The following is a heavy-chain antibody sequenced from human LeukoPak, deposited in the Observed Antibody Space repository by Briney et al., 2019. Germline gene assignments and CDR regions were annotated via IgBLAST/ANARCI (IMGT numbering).Heavy chain of an antibody. CDR1: GFTFSSYA. CDR3: AKDPTYYYGSSHFDY. D-gene: IGHD3-10*01. CDR2: VSGSGGST. V-gene: IGHV3-23*01. J-gene: IGHJ4*02. Sequence: GGSLRLSCAASGFTFSSYAMSWVRQAPGKGLEWVSAVSGSGGSTYYADSVKGRFTISRDNSKNTLYLQMNSLRAEDTAVYYCAKDPTYYYGSSHFDYWGQGTLVTVSS.